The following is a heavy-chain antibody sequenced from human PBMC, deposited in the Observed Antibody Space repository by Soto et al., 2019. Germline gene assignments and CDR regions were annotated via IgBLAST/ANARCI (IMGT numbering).Heavy chain of an antibody. CDR3: ARDLYSVSYYGPPVDDFDI. Sequence: QVQLVESGVGVVQPGRSLRLSCAASGFTISSYAMHRVHEAPGKGMEWVAVISYDGSNTSYVDAVKGRFTISRDNYRNTLYLQMNSLRAEDTAVYYCARDLYSVSYYGPPVDDFDIWGRGTMVTVSS. CDR1: GFTISSYA. J-gene: IGHJ3*02. D-gene: IGHD1-26*01. V-gene: IGHV3-30-3*01. CDR2: ISYDGSNT.